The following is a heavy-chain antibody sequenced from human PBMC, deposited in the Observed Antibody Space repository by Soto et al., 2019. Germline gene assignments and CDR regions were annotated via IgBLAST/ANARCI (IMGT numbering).Heavy chain of an antibody. CDR3: ASHRGNTFGPYDD. V-gene: IGHV4-4*02. D-gene: IGHD3-16*01. Sequence: VQLQESGPGLVKPSGTLSLTCAVSGASISSGNWWSWVRQSPGKGLEWIGEIYHSGSTNHNPSLKSRVIISLDKSRNQFSLKLSSVTAADTAVYFCASHRGNTFGPYDDWGQGTQVTVSS. CDR1: GASISSGNW. CDR2: IYHSGST. J-gene: IGHJ4*01.